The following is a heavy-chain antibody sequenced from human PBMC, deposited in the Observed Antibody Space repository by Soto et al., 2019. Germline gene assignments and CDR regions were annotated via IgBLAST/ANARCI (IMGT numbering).Heavy chain of an antibody. D-gene: IGHD3-22*01. J-gene: IGHJ1*01. V-gene: IGHV4-39*01. CDR3: ARREGDDSSGYYYWYFQH. CDR1: GGSISSSSYY. CDR2: IYYSGST. Sequence: SETLSLTCTVSGGSISSSSYYWGWIRQPPGKGLEWIGSIYYSGSTYYNPSLKSRVTISVDTSKNQFSLKLSSVTAADTAVYYCARREGDDSSGYYYWYFQHWGQGTLVTVSS.